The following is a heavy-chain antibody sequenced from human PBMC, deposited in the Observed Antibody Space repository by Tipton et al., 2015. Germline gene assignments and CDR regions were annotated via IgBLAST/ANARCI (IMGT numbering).Heavy chain of an antibody. CDR1: GGSISSYY. V-gene: IGHV4-59*01. J-gene: IGHJ3*02. D-gene: IGHD3-22*01. CDR2: IHQSGST. Sequence: TLSLTCTVSGGSISSYYWSWIRQPPGKGLEWIGYIHQSGSTRYNPSLKSRITISLDTSKNQFSLRLSSVTAADTALYHCARATTYEYDPTAFDIWGQGTEVTVSS. CDR3: ARATTYEYDPTAFDI.